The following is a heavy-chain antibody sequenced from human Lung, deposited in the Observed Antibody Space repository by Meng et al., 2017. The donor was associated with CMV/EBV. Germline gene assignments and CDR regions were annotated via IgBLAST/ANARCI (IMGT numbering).Heavy chain of an antibody. CDR1: GYTFTHHG. CDR2: ISCYNGDT. CDR3: ARDPSNTSGRYAYFDY. Sequence: QLVQLGAEVKKPWASVRVSCKASGYTFTHHGISWIRQAPGQGLEWMGWISCYNGDTNYAQKLQGRVTMTTDTSTNTAYMDLRGLRSDDTAVYYCARDPSNTSGRYAYFDYWGQGTLVTVSS. V-gene: IGHV1-18*01. D-gene: IGHD6-19*01. J-gene: IGHJ4*02.